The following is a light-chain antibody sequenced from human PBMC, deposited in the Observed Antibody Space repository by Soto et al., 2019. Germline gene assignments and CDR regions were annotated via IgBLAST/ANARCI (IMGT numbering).Light chain of an antibody. CDR3: AAWDGSLNVYV. J-gene: IGLJ1*01. CDR2: TNN. Sequence: QPVLTQPPSASGTPGQRVTISCSGSSSNIGSNSVNWYQQLPRTAPKVLIYTNNQRPSGVPDRFSGSKSGTSASLAISGLQSEDEAAYYCAAWDGSLNVYVFGTGTKLTVL. CDR1: SSNIGSNS. V-gene: IGLV1-44*01.